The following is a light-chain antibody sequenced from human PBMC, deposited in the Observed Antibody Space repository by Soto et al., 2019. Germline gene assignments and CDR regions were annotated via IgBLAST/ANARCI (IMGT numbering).Light chain of an antibody. Sequence: EIVLTQSPGTLSLSPGEGATLSCRASQSVNNNYLAWYQQKPGQAPRLLIYDASSRPTDIPARFSGSGSGTEFTLSISSLQSEDFAVYSCQQYNNWPSITFGQGTRLEIK. CDR1: QSVNNNY. CDR3: QQYNNWPSIT. J-gene: IGKJ5*01. V-gene: IGKV3D-15*01. CDR2: DAS.